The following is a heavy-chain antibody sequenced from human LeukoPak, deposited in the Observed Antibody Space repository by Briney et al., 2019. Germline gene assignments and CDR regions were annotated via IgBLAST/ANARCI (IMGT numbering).Heavy chain of an antibody. V-gene: IGHV1-24*01. CDR1: GYTLTELS. Sequence: ASVKVSCEVSGYTLTELSMHWVRQAPGKGLEWMGGFDPEDGETIYAQKFQGRVTMTEDTSTDTAYMELSSLRSEDTAVYYCATGFYDSSPFGSTWGQGTLVTVSS. CDR2: FDPEDGET. J-gene: IGHJ4*02. D-gene: IGHD3-22*01. CDR3: ATGFYDSSPFGST.